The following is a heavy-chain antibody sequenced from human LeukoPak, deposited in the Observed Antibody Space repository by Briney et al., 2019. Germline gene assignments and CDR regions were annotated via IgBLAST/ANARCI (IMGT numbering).Heavy chain of an antibody. Sequence: PGGSLRLSCAGSGFTFNNYPISWVRQTPGKGLEWVSYISSSGSTIYYADSVKGRFTISRDNAKNSLYLQMNSLRAEDTAVYYCASEQLVAFNIWGQGTMVTVSS. D-gene: IGHD6-6*01. CDR1: GFTFNNYP. CDR2: ISSSGSTI. V-gene: IGHV3-11*04. CDR3: ASEQLVAFNI. J-gene: IGHJ3*02.